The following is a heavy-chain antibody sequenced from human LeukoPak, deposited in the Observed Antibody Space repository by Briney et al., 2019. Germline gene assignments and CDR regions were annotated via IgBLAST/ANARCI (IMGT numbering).Heavy chain of an antibody. Sequence: PSETLSLTRTVSGGSISSSSYYWGWIRQPPGKGLEWIGSIYYSGSTYYNPSLKSRVTISVDTSKNQFSLKLSSVTAADTAVYYCARADGRVISWGQGTLVTVSS. V-gene: IGHV4-39*01. J-gene: IGHJ4*02. D-gene: IGHD2-21*01. CDR1: GGSISSSSYY. CDR2: IYYSGST. CDR3: ARADGRVIS.